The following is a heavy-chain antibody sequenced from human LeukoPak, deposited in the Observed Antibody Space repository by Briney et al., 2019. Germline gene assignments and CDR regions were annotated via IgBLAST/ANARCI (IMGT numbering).Heavy chain of an antibody. J-gene: IGHJ4*02. CDR3: ARAYCGGDCPFDY. D-gene: IGHD2-21*02. CDR2: INPNSGGT. V-gene: IGHV1-2*02. CDR1: GYTFTGYY. Sequence: ASVKVSCKASGYTFTGYYMHWVRQAPGQGLEWMGWINPNSGGTNYAQKFQGRVTMTRDTSISTAYMELSRLRSGDTAVYYCARAYCGGDCPFDYWGQGTLVTVSS.